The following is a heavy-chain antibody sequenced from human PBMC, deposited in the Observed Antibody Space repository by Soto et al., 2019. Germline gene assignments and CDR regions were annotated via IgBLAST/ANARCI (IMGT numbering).Heavy chain of an antibody. CDR3: AKEGCSSTSCVAFLDV. Sequence: GGSLRLSCAASGFTFSSSGRHWVRQAPGKGLECVAVISYDGSKKYYADSVKGRFTISRDNSKDTVYLQMNSLRAEDTAVYYCAKEGCSSTSCVAFLDVWGRGTTVTVYS. CDR1: GFTFSSSG. J-gene: IGHJ6*02. V-gene: IGHV3-30*18. D-gene: IGHD2-2*01. CDR2: ISYDGSKK.